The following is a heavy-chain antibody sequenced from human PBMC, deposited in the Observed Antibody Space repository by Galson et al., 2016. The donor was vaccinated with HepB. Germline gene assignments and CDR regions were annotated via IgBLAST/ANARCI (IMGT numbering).Heavy chain of an antibody. J-gene: IGHJ6*02. CDR1: GDSVSNNHAA. D-gene: IGHD3-10*01. CDR3: ARVVELGRGFHV. Sequence: CAISGDSVSNNHAAWNWVRQSPSRGLEWLGRTYYRSYWQNEYADSVKSPITINPDTSKNQVSLQVHSVTPEDTAVYYCARVVELGRGFHVWGQGTTVTVSS. CDR2: TYYRSYWQN. V-gene: IGHV6-1*01.